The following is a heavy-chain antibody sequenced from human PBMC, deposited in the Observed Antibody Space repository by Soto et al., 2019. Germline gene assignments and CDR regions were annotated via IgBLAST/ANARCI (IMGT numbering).Heavy chain of an antibody. CDR3: ASQAGGYSYGPFDY. J-gene: IGHJ4*02. CDR1: GGSISRTSFY. CDR2: ISYDGST. V-gene: IGHV4-39*01. Sequence: QLQLQESGPRLVKPSETLSLTCTVSGGSISRTSFYWDWIRQPPGKGLEWIGSISYDGSTYYNPSLKSRVTMSVDTSKNQISLKVNSVTAADAAVYFCASQAGGYSYGPFDYWGQGALVTVSS. D-gene: IGHD5-18*01.